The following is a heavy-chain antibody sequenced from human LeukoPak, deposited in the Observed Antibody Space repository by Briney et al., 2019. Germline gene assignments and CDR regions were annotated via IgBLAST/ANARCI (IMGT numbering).Heavy chain of an antibody. J-gene: IGHJ6*02. CDR3: ARATYDPAHYYGMDV. V-gene: IGHV1-18*01. Sequence: ASVKVSCKASGYTFTSYGISWVRQAPGQGVEWMGWISAYNGNTNYAQKLQGRVTMTTDTSTSTAYMELSSLRSDDTAVYYCARATYDPAHYYGMDVWGQGTTVTVSS. D-gene: IGHD3-22*01. CDR1: GYTFTSYG. CDR2: ISAYNGNT.